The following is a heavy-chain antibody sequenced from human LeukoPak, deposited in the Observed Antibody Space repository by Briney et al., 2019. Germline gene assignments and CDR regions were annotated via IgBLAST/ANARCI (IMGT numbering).Heavy chain of an antibody. CDR1: GFTFSSYE. CDR2: ISNSGSTI. V-gene: IGHV3-48*03. J-gene: IGHJ4*02. CDR3: ARGSWLWDY. Sequence: GGSLRLSCAASGFTFSSYEMNWVRQAPGKGLEWVSYISNSGSTIHYADSVKGRFTISRDNAKNSLYLQMNSLRAEDTAVYYCARGSWLWDYWGQGTLVTVSS. D-gene: IGHD3-22*01.